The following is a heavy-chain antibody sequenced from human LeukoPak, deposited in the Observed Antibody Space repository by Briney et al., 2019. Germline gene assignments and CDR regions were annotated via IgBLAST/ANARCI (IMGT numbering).Heavy chain of an antibody. CDR2: ISAYNGNT. CDR1: GYTFTSYG. D-gene: IGHD1-26*01. Sequence: EASVKVSCKASGYTFTSYGVSWVRQAPGQGLEWMGWISAYNGNTNYAQKLQGRVTMTTDTSTSTAYMELRSLRSDDTAVYYCARFATLLWFDPWGQGTLVTVSS. V-gene: IGHV1-18*01. CDR3: ARFATLLWFDP. J-gene: IGHJ5*02.